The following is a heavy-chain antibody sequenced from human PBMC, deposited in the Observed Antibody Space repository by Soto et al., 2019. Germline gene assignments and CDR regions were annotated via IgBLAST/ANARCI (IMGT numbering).Heavy chain of an antibody. CDR1: GFTLSSHA. D-gene: IGHD1-26*01. J-gene: IGHJ4*02. CDR2: ILSDGSNK. V-gene: IGHV3-30-3*01. Sequence: QVQLVESGGGVVQPGRSLRLSCEVSGFTLSSHAMHWVRQAPGKGLEWVALILSDGSNKYYADSVKGRFTTYSDNSKNTMSPQSNSSRVQDTAVYYCARDDEGGSDCDLGYCGQGALDTVSS. CDR3: ARDDEGGSDCDLGY.